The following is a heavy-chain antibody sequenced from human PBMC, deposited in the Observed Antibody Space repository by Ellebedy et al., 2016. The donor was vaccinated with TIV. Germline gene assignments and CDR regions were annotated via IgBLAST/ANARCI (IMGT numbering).Heavy chain of an antibody. CDR3: ARDVRADPAILTFGVRLFYGMDV. D-gene: IGHD3-16*01. Sequence: AASVKVSCKASGYTFTDYYIHWVRRAPGQGLEWMGWINPKTGYTNYAQKFQGRVTVTRDTSISTAYMELRSLTSDDTAVYYCARDVRADPAILTFGVRLFYGMDVWGQGTTVTVSS. V-gene: IGHV1-2*02. CDR1: GYTFTDYY. CDR2: INPKTGYT. J-gene: IGHJ6*02.